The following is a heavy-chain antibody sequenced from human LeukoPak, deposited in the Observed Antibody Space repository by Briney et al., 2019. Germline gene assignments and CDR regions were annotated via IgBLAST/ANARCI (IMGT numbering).Heavy chain of an antibody. V-gene: IGHV3-74*01. J-gene: IGHJ4*02. Sequence: GGSLRLSCAASGFTFSSYWMHWVRQAPGKGLVWVSRIYSDGNTTNYADSVKGRFTISRDNAKNTLYLQMSSLRTEDTAIYYCTKDVVPDSGWDLDYWGQGTLVTVSS. CDR1: GFTFSSYW. CDR2: IYSDGNTT. CDR3: TKDVVPDSGWDLDY. D-gene: IGHD6-25*01.